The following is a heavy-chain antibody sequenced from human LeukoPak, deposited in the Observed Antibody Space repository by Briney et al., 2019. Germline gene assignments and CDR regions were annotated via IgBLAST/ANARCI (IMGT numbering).Heavy chain of an antibody. CDR1: GFTFSSYS. V-gene: IGHV3-21*01. D-gene: IGHD3-10*01. Sequence: PGGSLRLSCAASGFTFSSYSMNRVRQAPGKGLEWVSSISSSSSYIYYADSVKGRFTISRDNAKNSLYLQMNSLRAEDTAVYYCARVTMVRGVIRYFDYWGQGTLVTVSS. CDR3: ARVTMVRGVIRYFDY. J-gene: IGHJ4*02. CDR2: ISSSSSYI.